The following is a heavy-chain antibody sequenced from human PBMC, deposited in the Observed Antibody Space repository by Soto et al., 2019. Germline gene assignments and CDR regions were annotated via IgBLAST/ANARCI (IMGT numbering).Heavy chain of an antibody. V-gene: IGHV3-23*01. Sequence: VQLLESGGGLVQPGGSLRLSCAASRFIFRDYAMNWVRQAPGKGLEWVSDISGSGDSARYADSVKGRFTISRDNSRNTLYLQINSLRVDDTAVYYCGKERRGSGWSVCNFWGQGTLVTVSS. J-gene: IGHJ4*02. CDR3: GKERRGSGWSVCNF. CDR1: RFIFRDYA. D-gene: IGHD6-19*01. CDR2: ISGSGDSA.